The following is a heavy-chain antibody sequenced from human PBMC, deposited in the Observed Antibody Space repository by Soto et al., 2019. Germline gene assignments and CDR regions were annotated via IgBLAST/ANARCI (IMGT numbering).Heavy chain of an antibody. V-gene: IGHV1-69*01. J-gene: IGHJ4*02. D-gene: IGHD4-17*01. Sequence: QVQLVQSGAEVKKPGSSVKVSCKASGGTFSSYAISWVRQAPGQGLEWMGGIIPIFGTAHYAQKFQGRVTITADESTSTAYMELSSLRSEDTAVYYCARDPGWAYGDYAGWDYWGQGTLVTVSS. CDR3: ARDPGWAYGDYAGWDY. CDR1: GGTFSSYA. CDR2: IIPIFGTA.